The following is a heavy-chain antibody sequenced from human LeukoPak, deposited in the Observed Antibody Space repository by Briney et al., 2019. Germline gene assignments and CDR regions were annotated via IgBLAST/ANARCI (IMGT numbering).Heavy chain of an antibody. Sequence: PGGSLRLSCATSGFSFNNFWMGWVRQAPGKGLESVANIKEDGSEEYYVDSVKGRFTISRDNAKNSLYLQMNSLRVGDTAIYYCARGHYADYTWGQGTPVTVSS. J-gene: IGHJ5*02. CDR1: GFSFNNFW. CDR2: IKEDGSEE. V-gene: IGHV3-7*01. CDR3: ARGHYADYT. D-gene: IGHD4-17*01.